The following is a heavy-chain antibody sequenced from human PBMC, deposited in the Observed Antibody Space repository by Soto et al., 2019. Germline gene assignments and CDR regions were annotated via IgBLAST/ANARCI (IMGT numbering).Heavy chain of an antibody. Sequence: SETLSLTCAVYGGSFSGYYWSWIRQPPGKGLEWIGEINHSGSTNYNPSLKSRVTISVDTSKNQFSLKLSSVTAADTAVYYCAKSVPAAICFYFDYWGQGTLVTVSS. V-gene: IGHV4-34*01. D-gene: IGHD2-2*01. J-gene: IGHJ4*02. CDR2: INHSGST. CDR1: GGSFSGYY. CDR3: AKSVPAAICFYFDY.